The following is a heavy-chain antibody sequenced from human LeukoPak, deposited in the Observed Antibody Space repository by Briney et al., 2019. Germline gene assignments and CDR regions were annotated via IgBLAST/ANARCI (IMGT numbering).Heavy chain of an antibody. CDR2: IYYSGNT. Sequence: SETLSLTCTGSGCTISSYYWSWIRQPPGKGLKWIGYIYYSGNTNYNPTVKSRVTISVDTSKNQFSLKLSSVTAADKAAYYCARDSGGAYYYDSSGYSPFDYWGQGTLVTVCS. CDR3: ARDSGGAYYYDSSGYSPFDY. J-gene: IGHJ4*02. D-gene: IGHD3-22*01. V-gene: IGHV4-59*01. CDR1: GCTISSYY.